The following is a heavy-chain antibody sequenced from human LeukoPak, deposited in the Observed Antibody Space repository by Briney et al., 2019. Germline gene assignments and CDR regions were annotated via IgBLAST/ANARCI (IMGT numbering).Heavy chain of an antibody. J-gene: IGHJ6*03. D-gene: IGHD6-6*01. V-gene: IGHV1-69*05. CDR1: GYTFSSYT. CDR3: ARDRYPYSSSRRMYYYYYMDV. Sequence: ASVKVSCKASGYTFSSYTMNWVRQAPGQGLEWMGGIIPIFGTANYAQKFQGRVPITTDESTSTAYMELSSLRSEDTAVYYCARDRYPYSSSRRMYYYYYMDVWGKGTTVTVSS. CDR2: IIPIFGTA.